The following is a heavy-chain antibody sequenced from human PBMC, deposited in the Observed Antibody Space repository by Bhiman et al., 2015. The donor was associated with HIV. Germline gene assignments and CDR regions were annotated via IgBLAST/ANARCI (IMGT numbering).Heavy chain of an antibody. CDR2: INSDGSST. CDR1: GFTFSSYW. J-gene: IGHJ6*02. Sequence: VQLVDSGGRVVQPGRSLRLSCAASGFTFSSYWMHWVRQAPGKGLVWVSRINSDGSSTNYADSVKGRFTISRDNAKNTVYLQMNSLRAEDTAVYYCAREKGDSSGYYYRPWYYYGMDVWGQGTTVTVSS. CDR3: AREKGDSSGYYYRPWYYYGMDV. D-gene: IGHD3-22*01. V-gene: IGHV3-74*01.